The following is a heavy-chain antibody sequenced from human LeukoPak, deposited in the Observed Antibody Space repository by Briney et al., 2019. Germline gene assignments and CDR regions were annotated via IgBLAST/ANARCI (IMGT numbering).Heavy chain of an antibody. J-gene: IGHJ4*02. Sequence: GGSLRLSCAASGFTVSSNYMSWVRQAPGKGLEWVSVIYSGGSTYYADSVKGRFTISRDNAKNSLYLQMNSLRVEDTALYYCARRAPSHDFDDWGQGTLVTVSS. CDR1: GFTVSSNY. CDR2: IYSGGST. CDR3: ARRAPSHDFDD. V-gene: IGHV3-53*01.